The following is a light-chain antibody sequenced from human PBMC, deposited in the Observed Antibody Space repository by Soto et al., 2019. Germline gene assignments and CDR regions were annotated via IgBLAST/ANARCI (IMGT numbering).Light chain of an antibody. CDR3: CSYAGSYTVV. J-gene: IGLJ1*01. CDR2: DVS. CDR1: SSDVGGYNY. Sequence: QSALTQPRSVSGSPGQSVTISCTGTSSDVGGYNYVSWYQQHPGKAPKLMIYDVSKRPSGVPDRFSGSKSGNTASLTISGLQAEDEADYYCCSYAGSYTVVFGTATKVTVL. V-gene: IGLV2-11*01.